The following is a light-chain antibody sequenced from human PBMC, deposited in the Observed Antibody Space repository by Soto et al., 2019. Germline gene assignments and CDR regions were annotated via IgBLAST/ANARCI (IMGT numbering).Light chain of an antibody. J-gene: IGLJ1*01. CDR2: EAS. CDR3: SLYTSENTYV. CDR1: SSDVGRYSY. Sequence: QSALTQPRSVSGSPGQSVSISCTGTSSDVGRYSYVSWYQQHPGKAPKLIIYEASNRPSGVPDRFSGSKSGNTASLTISGLQAADEADYYCSLYTSENTYVFGTGTKVTVL. V-gene: IGLV2-11*01.